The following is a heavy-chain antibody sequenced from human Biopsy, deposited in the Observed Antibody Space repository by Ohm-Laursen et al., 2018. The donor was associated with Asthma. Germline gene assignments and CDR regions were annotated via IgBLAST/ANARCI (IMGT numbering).Heavy chain of an antibody. D-gene: IGHD1-26*01. CDR1: GFTFGDYC. V-gene: IGHV3-23*01. Sequence: SLRLSCTASGFTFGDYCMSWVRQAPGKGLEWVSAISGSGGSTYYADSVKGRFTISRDNSKNTLYLQMNSLRAEDTAVYYCARDGPVGAPSDYWGQGTLVTVSS. CDR3: ARDGPVGAPSDY. CDR2: ISGSGGST. J-gene: IGHJ4*02.